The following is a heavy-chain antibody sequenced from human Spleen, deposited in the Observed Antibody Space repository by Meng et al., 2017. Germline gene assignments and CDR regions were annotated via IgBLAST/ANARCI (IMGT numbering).Heavy chain of an antibody. Sequence: GQLQESGPGLVRPSVTLSLTCSVSGASVSSGSNYWTWIRQPPGKGLEWIGYVYYNGHTSYKPSLKSRVTISMDTSKRQFSLKLTSVTAADAAVYYCARGGGGGYTYGLAYWGQGILVTVSS. CDR1: GASVSSGSNY. D-gene: IGHD5-18*01. V-gene: IGHV4-61*01. CDR3: ARGGGGGYTYGLAY. CDR2: VYYNGHT. J-gene: IGHJ4*02.